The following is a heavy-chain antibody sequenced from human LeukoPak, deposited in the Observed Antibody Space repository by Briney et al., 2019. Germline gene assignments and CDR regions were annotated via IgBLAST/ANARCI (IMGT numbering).Heavy chain of an antibody. Sequence: SETLSLTCTVSGGSISSYYWSWIRQPPGKGLEWIGHIYYSGSTNYNPSLKSRVTISVDTSKNQFSLKLSSVTAADTAVYYCARKAAATTYSYWYFDLWGRGTLVTVSP. CDR1: GGSISSYY. CDR2: IYYSGST. J-gene: IGHJ2*01. D-gene: IGHD5-12*01. V-gene: IGHV4-59*01. CDR3: ARKAAATTYSYWYFDL.